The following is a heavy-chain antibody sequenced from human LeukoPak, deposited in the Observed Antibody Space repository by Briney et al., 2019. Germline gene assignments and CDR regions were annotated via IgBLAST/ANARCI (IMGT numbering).Heavy chain of an antibody. CDR2: IYYSGST. CDR1: GGSISSSSYY. Sequence: PSETLSLTCTVSGGSISSSSYYWGWIRQPPGKGLEWIGSIYYSGSTYYNPSLKSRVTISVDTSKNQFSLKLSSVTAADTAVYYCARAVFSVAADYWGQGTLVTVSS. V-gene: IGHV4-39*07. D-gene: IGHD4-23*01. CDR3: ARAVFSVAADY. J-gene: IGHJ4*02.